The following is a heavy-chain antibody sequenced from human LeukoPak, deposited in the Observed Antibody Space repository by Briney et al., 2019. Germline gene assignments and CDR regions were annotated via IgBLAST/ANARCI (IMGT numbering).Heavy chain of an antibody. CDR1: GFIFSDYG. D-gene: IGHD1/OR15-1a*01. CDR3: AKEGTASKPSDLDY. CDR2: IRYDGTNK. V-gene: IGHV3-30*02. J-gene: IGHJ4*02. Sequence: GSLRLSCAASGFIFSDYGMHWVRQAPGKGLEWVTFIRYDGTNKYYADSVKGRFTISRDNSKNIVYLQMNSLSSEDTAVYYCAKEGTASKPSDLDYWGQGTLVTVSS.